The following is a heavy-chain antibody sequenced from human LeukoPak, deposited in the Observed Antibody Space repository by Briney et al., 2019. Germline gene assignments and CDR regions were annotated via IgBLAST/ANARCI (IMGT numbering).Heavy chain of an antibody. D-gene: IGHD6-13*01. J-gene: IGHJ5*02. CDR1: GFTVSSNY. V-gene: IGHV3-66*01. Sequence: GGSLRLSCAASGFTVSSNYMSWVRQAPGKGLEWVSVIYTGGSTYYADSVKGRFTISRDNSKNTLYLQVNSLRAEDTAVYYCAGSSSYGGFDPWGQGTLVTVSS. CDR2: IYTGGST. CDR3: AGSSSYGGFDP.